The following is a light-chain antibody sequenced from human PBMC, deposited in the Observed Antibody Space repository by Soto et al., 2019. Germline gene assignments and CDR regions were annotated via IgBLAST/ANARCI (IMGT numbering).Light chain of an antibody. CDR1: HSISTW. J-gene: IGKJ2*01. Sequence: DIQMTQSPSTLSASVGDRVTITRRASHSISTWLAWYQQKPGKAAKFLIYKASSLASGVPTRFSGSGCGTEFTLTISSLQPDDFATYYCQQYNSYPYTFGQGTKLEIK. CDR2: KAS. V-gene: IGKV1-5*03. CDR3: QQYNSYPYT.